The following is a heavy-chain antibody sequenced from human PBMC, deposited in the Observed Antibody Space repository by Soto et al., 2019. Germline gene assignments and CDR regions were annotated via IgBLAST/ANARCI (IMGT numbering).Heavy chain of an antibody. D-gene: IGHD2-15*01. CDR1: GFSLSTSGVG. V-gene: IGHV2-5*02. Sequence: QITLKESGPTLVKPTQTLTLTCTFSGFSLSTSGVGVGWIRQPPGKALEWLALIYWDDDKRNSPSLKRRLTKPKDTSKNQLVLTTIQMDPADTATYYSAQSDYCSGGSCYSPFDYWGQEPLVTVSS. CDR2: IYWDDDK. CDR3: AQSDYCSGGSCYSPFDY. J-gene: IGHJ4*02.